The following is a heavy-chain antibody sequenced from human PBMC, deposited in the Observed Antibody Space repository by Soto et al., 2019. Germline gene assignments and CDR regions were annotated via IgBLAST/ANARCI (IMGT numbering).Heavy chain of an antibody. V-gene: IGHV5-51*01. CDR1: GYSVTSYW. CDR2: IYPGDSDT. D-gene: IGHD6-19*01. CDR3: ARQHPLDSSAWYN. J-gene: IGHJ4*02. Sequence: GESLKISCKGSGYSVTSYWSGWVRQMPGKGLEWMGIIYPGDSDTRYSPSFQGQVTNSADKSIKPAYLQWGSLKASDTAMYYCARQHPLDSSAWYNWGQGTLVTVSS.